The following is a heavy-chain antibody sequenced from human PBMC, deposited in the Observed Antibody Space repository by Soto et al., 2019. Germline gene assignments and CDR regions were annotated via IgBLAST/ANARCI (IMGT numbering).Heavy chain of an antibody. CDR3: AIWEIPAAMINYYYYMDV. J-gene: IGHJ6*03. CDR2: MNPNSGNT. D-gene: IGHD2-2*01. V-gene: IGHV1-8*01. CDR1: GYTFTSSD. Sequence: ASVRVSCRASGYTFTSSDINWVRQATGQGLEWMGWMNPNSGNTGYAQKFQGRVTMTRNTSISTAYMELSSLRSEDTAVYYCAIWEIPAAMINYYYYMDVWGKGTTVTVSS.